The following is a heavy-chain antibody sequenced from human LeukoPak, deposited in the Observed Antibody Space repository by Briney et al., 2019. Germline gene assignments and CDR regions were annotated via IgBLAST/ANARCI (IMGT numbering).Heavy chain of an antibody. CDR3: AKVIFGVVIHPTHAFDI. CDR1: GFTYSSYA. CDR2: ISWNSGSI. D-gene: IGHD3-3*01. V-gene: IGHV3-23*01. Sequence: GGSLRLSCAAPGFTYSSYAMSWVRQAPGKGLEWVSAISWNSGSIGYADSVKGRFTISRDNSKNTLYLQMNSLRAEDTAVYYCAKVIFGVVIHPTHAFDIWGQGTMVTVSS. J-gene: IGHJ3*02.